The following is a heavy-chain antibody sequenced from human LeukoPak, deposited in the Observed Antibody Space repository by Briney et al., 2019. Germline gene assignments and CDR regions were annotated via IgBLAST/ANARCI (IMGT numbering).Heavy chain of an antibody. CDR2: ISGSNGNT. V-gene: IGHV1-18*01. J-gene: IGHJ4*02. CDR3: ARSGRGTYYYFDL. Sequence: ASVKVSCKASGYTFTNYGITWVRQAPGQGLEWMGWISGSNGNTNYAQKFQGRVTMTTDTSTSTAYMDLRNLRIDDTAVYFCARSGRGTYYYFDLWGQGTLVTVSS. D-gene: IGHD1-26*01. CDR1: GYTFTNYG.